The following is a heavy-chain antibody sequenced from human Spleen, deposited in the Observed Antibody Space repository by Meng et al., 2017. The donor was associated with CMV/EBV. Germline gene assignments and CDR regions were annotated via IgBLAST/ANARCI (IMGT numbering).Heavy chain of an antibody. D-gene: IGHD3-3*01. Sequence: SVQVSCKPSGGTFGTYSISWVRQAPGQRPEWMGGIIPSTHAPNYSQKFQGRVTITADTSTTTVYLELSSLTFHDTAVHYCARSTVWSGNYLYFDYWGQGTLVTVSS. CDR2: IIPSTHAP. CDR1: GGTFGTYS. CDR3: ARSTVWSGNYLYFDY. V-gene: IGHV1-69*06. J-gene: IGHJ4*02.